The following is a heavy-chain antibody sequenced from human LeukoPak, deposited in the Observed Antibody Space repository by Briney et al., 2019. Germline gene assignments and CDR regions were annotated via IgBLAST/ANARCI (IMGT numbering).Heavy chain of an antibody. CDR3: ASWAGGLYAAAGPPPLDY. CDR2: INTDGGTT. V-gene: IGHV3-74*01. Sequence: GGSLRLSCVVSGFTFRNYWMHWVRQAPGKGRVWVSRINTDGGTTIYADSVKGRFTISRDNAKNTLYLQMTSLRAAHTPVYYCASWAGGLYAAAGPPPLDYWGQGTLVTVSS. CDR1: GFTFRNYW. J-gene: IGHJ4*02. D-gene: IGHD6-13*01.